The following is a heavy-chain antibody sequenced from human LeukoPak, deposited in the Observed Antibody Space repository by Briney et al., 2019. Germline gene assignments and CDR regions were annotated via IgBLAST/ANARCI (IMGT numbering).Heavy chain of an antibody. CDR1: GYIFTGYY. V-gene: IGHV1-2*02. Sequence: ASVKVSCKASGYIFTGYYMHWVRQAPGQGLEWMGWVNPNSGGTNYAQKFQGRVTMTRDTSISTAYMELSRLRSDDTAVYYCARNLRGYSGYDAYYYMDVWGKGTTVTVSS. J-gene: IGHJ6*03. D-gene: IGHD5-12*01. CDR2: VNPNSGGT. CDR3: ARNLRGYSGYDAYYYMDV.